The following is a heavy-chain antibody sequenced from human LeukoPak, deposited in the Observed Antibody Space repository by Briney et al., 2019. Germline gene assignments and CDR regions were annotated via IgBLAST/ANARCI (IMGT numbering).Heavy chain of an antibody. V-gene: IGHV3-23*01. Sequence: GGSLRLSCAASGFTFSSYAMSWVRQAPGKGLEWVSAISVSDASTNYADSVKGRFTISRDNSKNTLYLQMNSLRAEDTAVYYCAKSGSLGYYYMDVWAKGTTVTVSS. CDR3: AKSGSLGYYYMDV. D-gene: IGHD5-12*01. J-gene: IGHJ6*03. CDR2: ISVSDAST. CDR1: GFTFSSYA.